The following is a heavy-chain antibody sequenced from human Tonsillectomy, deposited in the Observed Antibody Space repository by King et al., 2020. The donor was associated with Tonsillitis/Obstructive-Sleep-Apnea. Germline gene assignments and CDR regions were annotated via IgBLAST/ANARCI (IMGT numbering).Heavy chain of an antibody. CDR2: IKSKTDGGTT. Sequence: VQLVESGGGLVKPGGSLRLSCAASGFTFSNAWMNWVRQAPGKGLEWVGRIKSKTDGGTTDYAAPVKGRFTISRDDSKNTLYLQMNSLKTEDTAVYYLTTTYYDILTVYFGLFDYWGQGTLVTVSS. J-gene: IGHJ4*02. CDR1: GFTFSNAW. D-gene: IGHD3-9*01. V-gene: IGHV3-15*07. CDR3: TTTYYDILTVYFGLFDY.